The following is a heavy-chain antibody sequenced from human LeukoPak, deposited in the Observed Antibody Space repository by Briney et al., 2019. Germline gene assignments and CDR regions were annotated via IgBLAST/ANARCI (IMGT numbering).Heavy chain of an antibody. V-gene: IGHV3-49*04. J-gene: IGHJ4*02. CDR2: IRSKAYGGTT. Sequence: PGGSLRLSCAASGFTLDDYAMHWVRQAPGKGLEWVGFIRSKAYGGTTEYAASVKGRFTISRDDSKSIAYLQMNSLKTEDTAVYYCTTHLEGITIFGVVIFDYWGQGTLVTVSS. D-gene: IGHD3-3*01. CDR3: TTHLEGITIFGVVIFDY. CDR1: GFTLDDYA.